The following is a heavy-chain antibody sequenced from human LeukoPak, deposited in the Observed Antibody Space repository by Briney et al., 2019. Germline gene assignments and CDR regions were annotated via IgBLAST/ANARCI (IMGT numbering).Heavy chain of an antibody. D-gene: IGHD3-22*01. CDR3: AKEAGDSSGYQGDYFDY. CDR2: IWYDGSNK. J-gene: IGHJ4*02. CDR1: GFTFSSYG. Sequence: GGSLRLSCAASGFTFSSYGMHWVRQAPGKGLEWVAVIWYDGSNKYYADSVKGRFTISRDNSKNTLYLQMNSLRAEDTAVYYCAKEAGDSSGYQGDYFDYWGQGTLVTVSS. V-gene: IGHV3-33*06.